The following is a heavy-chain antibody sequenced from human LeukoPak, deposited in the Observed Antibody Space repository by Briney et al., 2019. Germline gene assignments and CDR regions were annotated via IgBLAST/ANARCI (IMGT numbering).Heavy chain of an antibody. Sequence: GGFLRLSCAASGFTFSSYNMNWVRQAPGKGLEWVSYISDSSSSIYYADSVKGRFTISRDNAKNSLHLQLDSLRDEDTALYYCAIDAWELPVDAFDIWGQGTMVTVSS. D-gene: IGHD1-26*01. CDR2: ISDSSSSI. J-gene: IGHJ3*02. CDR1: GFTFSSYN. V-gene: IGHV3-48*02. CDR3: AIDAWELPVDAFDI.